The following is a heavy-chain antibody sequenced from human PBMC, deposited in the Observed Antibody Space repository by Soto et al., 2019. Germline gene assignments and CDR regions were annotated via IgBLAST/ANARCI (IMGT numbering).Heavy chain of an antibody. Sequence: QVRLVQSGAEVKKPGSSVKVSCKASGGTFSSYAISWVRQAPGQGLEWMGGIIPIFGTANYAQKFQGRVTITADESTSTAYMELSSLRSEDTAVYYCARVGGYSYGWAPYYFDYWGQGTLVTVSS. V-gene: IGHV1-69*01. J-gene: IGHJ4*02. CDR3: ARVGGYSYGWAPYYFDY. CDR1: GGTFSSYA. CDR2: IIPIFGTA. D-gene: IGHD5-18*01.